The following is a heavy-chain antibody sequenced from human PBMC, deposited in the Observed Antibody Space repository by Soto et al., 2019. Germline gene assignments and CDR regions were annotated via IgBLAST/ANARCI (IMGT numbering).Heavy chain of an antibody. Sequence: LRLSCAASGFTFSNAWMSWVRQAPGKGLEWVGRIKSKTDGGTTDYAAPVKGRFTISRDDSKNTLYLQMNSLKTEDTAVYYCTTAIVVVVAATHHWGQGTLVTVSS. CDR2: IKSKTDGGTT. V-gene: IGHV3-15*01. CDR3: TTAIVVVVAATHH. J-gene: IGHJ5*02. D-gene: IGHD2-15*01. CDR1: GFTFSNAW.